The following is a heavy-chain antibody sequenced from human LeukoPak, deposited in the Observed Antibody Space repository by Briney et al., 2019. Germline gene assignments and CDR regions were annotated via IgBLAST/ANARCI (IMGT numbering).Heavy chain of an antibody. CDR2: MNPNSGNT. J-gene: IGHJ4*02. CDR3: ARAARTTVTTLGGY. CDR1: GYTFTSYD. D-gene: IGHD4-17*01. Sequence: ASVKVSCKASGYTFTSYDINWVRQATGQGLEWMGWMNPNSGNTGYAQKFQGRVTMTRNTSISTAYMELSSLRSEDTAVYYCARAARTTVTTLGGYWGQGTLVTVSS. V-gene: IGHV1-8*01.